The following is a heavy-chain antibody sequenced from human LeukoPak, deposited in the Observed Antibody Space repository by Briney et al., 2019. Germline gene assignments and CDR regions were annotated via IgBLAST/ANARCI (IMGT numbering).Heavy chain of an antibody. J-gene: IGHJ4*02. D-gene: IGHD6-19*01. CDR2: ISSSGSTI. V-gene: IGHV3-48*01. Sequence: GGSLRLSCAASGFTFSTYSMNWVRRAPGKGLEWVSYISSSGSTINYADSVKGRFTISRDNAKNSLYLQMNSLRAEDTAVYYCASSITVAGRGDSFDYWGQGTLVTVSS. CDR3: ASSITVAGRGDSFDY. CDR1: GFTFSTYS.